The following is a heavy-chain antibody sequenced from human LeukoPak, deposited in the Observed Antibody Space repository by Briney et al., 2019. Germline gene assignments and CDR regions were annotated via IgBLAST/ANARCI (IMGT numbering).Heavy chain of an antibody. CDR3: ARVGLAAAGNDY. CDR1: GFTFSSYS. D-gene: IGHD6-13*01. V-gene: IGHV3-21*01. CDR2: TSSSSSYI. Sequence: GGSLRLSCAASGFTFSSYSMNWVRQAPGKGLEWVSSTSSSSSYIYYADSVKGRFTISRDNAKDSLYLQMNSLRAEDTAVYYCARVGLAAAGNDYWGQGTLVTVSS. J-gene: IGHJ4*02.